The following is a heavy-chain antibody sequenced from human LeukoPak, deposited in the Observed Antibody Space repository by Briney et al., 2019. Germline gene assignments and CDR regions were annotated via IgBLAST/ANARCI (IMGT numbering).Heavy chain of an antibody. J-gene: IGHJ4*02. Sequence: GGSLRLSCAASGFTFSDYYMSWIRQAPGKGLEWVSYISSSGSTIYYADSVKSRFTISRDNAKNSLYLQMNSLRAEDTAVYYCASWKSQEYYFDYWGQGTLVTVSS. D-gene: IGHD1-1*01. V-gene: IGHV3-11*01. CDR1: GFTFSDYY. CDR3: ASWKSQEYYFDY. CDR2: ISSSGSTI.